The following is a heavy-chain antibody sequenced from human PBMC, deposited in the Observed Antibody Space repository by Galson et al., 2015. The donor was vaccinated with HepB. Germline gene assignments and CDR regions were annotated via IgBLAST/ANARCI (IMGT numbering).Heavy chain of an antibody. CDR1: GFTFNDYT. V-gene: IGHV3-43*01. CDR3: AKEVGGSGDLAFEN. CDR2: ISWDGLTT. D-gene: IGHD3-10*01. Sequence: SLRLSCAASGFTFNDYTMHWLRQVPEKGLEWDSLISWDGLTTYYADSVEGRFTISRDNNNNSLYLQMNSLITEDTALYYCAKEVGGSGDLAFENWGQGTLVTVSS. J-gene: IGHJ4*02.